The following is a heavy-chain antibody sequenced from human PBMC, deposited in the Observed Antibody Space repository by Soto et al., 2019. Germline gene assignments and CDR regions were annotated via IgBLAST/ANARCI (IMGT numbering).Heavy chain of an antibody. CDR1: GFTFSSYG. CDR3: AKDGTGFDY. V-gene: IGHV3-30*18. J-gene: IGHJ4*02. D-gene: IGHD3-10*01. CDR2: ISYDGSNK. Sequence: QVQLVESGGGMVQPGRSLRLSCAASGFTFSSYGMHWVRQAPGKGLEWVAVISYDGSNKYYADSVKGRFTISRDNSKNTLYLQMNSLRAEDTAVYYCAKDGTGFDYWGQGTLVTVSS.